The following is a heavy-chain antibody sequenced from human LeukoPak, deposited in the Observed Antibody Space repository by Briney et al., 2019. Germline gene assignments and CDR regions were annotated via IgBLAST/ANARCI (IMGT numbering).Heavy chain of an antibody. CDR3: AKDIVATLAYFDY. CDR1: RFTFNNFA. V-gene: IGHV3-23*01. J-gene: IGHJ4*02. Sequence: GGSLRLSCAASRFTFNNFAMTWVRQAPGKVLEWVAGIRDSGVSTYYADSAKGRFTISRDNSKNTLYLQMNSLRAEDTAVYYCAKDIVATLAYFDYWGQGTLVTVSS. CDR2: IRDSGVST. D-gene: IGHD5-12*01.